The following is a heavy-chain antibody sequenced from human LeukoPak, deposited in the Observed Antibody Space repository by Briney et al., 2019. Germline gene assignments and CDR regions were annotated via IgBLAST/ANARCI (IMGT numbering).Heavy chain of an antibody. CDR3: ARQDYSSSAGDY. CDR1: GYSFTSFW. V-gene: IGHV5-51*01. Sequence: GESLKISCKGSGYSFTSFWIAWVRQMPGKGLEWMGIIYPGDSDTRYSPSFQGQVTISVDKSISTAYLQWSSLKASDTAMYYCARQDYSSSAGDYWGQGTLVTVPS. J-gene: IGHJ4*02. CDR2: IYPGDSDT. D-gene: IGHD4-11*01.